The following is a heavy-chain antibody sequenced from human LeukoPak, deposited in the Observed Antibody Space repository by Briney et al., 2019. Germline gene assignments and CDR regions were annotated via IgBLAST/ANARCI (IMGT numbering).Heavy chain of an antibody. CDR1: GVSISPYY. V-gene: IGHV4-59*01. CDR2: IYYSGST. CDR3: ARHGIHCTSTSCQAYFHYYGMDV. Sequence: SETLSLTCTVSGVSISPYYWSWIRQPPGKGLEWIGYIYYSGSTTYNPSLKSRVTISVDTSKTQFSLKLNSVTAADTAVYYCARHGIHCTSTSCQAYFHYYGMDVWGQGTTVTVS. D-gene: IGHD2-2*01. J-gene: IGHJ6*02.